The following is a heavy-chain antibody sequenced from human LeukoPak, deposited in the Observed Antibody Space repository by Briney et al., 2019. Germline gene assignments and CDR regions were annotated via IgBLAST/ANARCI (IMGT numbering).Heavy chain of an antibody. D-gene: IGHD5-18*01. CDR3: ARSDPDTTMALKNAFDI. J-gene: IGHJ4*02. Sequence: SQTPSLTCTVSGGSISSGGSYWNWIRQPPGKGLEYIGFIYHSGSTYYSPSLKSRVTISVDRSKNQFSLRLSSVTAADTAVYYCARSDPDTTMALKNAFDIWGQGTLVTVSS. CDR1: GGSISSGGSY. V-gene: IGHV4-30-2*01. CDR2: IYHSGST.